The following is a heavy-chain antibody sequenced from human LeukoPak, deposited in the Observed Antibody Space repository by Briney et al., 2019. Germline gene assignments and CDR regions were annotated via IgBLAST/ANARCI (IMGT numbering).Heavy chain of an antibody. D-gene: IGHD5-18*01. V-gene: IGHV4-30-4*01. CDR3: ARVANVDTPAYYYYYGMDV. J-gene: IGHJ6*02. CDR1: GGSISSGDYC. Sequence: PSQTLSLTCTVSGGSISSGDYCWSWIRQPPGKGLEWIGYIYYSGSTYYNPSLKSRVTISVDTSKNQFSLKLSSVTAADTAVYYCARVANVDTPAYYYYYGMDVWGQGTTVTVSS. CDR2: IYYSGST.